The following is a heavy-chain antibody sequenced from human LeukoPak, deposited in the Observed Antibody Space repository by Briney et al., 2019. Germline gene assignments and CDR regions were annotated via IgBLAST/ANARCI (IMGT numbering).Heavy chain of an antibody. CDR2: IYYSGST. CDR1: GGSISSSSYY. V-gene: IGHV4-39*01. CDR3: AIPGYSSGWYPFDY. D-gene: IGHD6-19*01. Sequence: PSETLSLTCTVSGGSISSSSYYWGWIRQPPGKGLEWIGSIYYSGSTYYNPSLKSRVTISVDTSKNQFSLKLSSVTAADTAVYYCAIPGYSSGWYPFDYWGQGTLVTVSS. J-gene: IGHJ4*02.